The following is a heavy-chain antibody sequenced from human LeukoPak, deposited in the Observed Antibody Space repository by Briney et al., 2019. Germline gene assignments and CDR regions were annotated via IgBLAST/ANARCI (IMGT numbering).Heavy chain of an antibody. Sequence: GGSLRLSCAASEFTFSDYAMSWVRQAPGKGLEWVSGIDSSGGTTYYAGSVKGRFTISRDYSRNTLYLQMNSLRAEDTAVYYCAKPLSGWYSFDYWGQGTLVTVSS. D-gene: IGHD6-19*01. J-gene: IGHJ4*02. V-gene: IGHV3-23*01. CDR3: AKPLSGWYSFDY. CDR2: IDSSGGTT. CDR1: EFTFSDYA.